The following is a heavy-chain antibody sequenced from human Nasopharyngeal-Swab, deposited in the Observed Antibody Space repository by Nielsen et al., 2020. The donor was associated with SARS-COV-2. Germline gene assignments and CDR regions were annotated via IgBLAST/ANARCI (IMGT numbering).Heavy chain of an antibody. Sequence: GGSLRLSCVASGVIFSKYWMHWVRQAPGKGLEWVSAISRTYSTYYADSVRGRFTVSRDNSKNTLYLQMSSLRAEDTAVYYCAKGTGMTYRAIDYWGQGTLVTASS. CDR3: AKGTGMTYRAIDY. D-gene: IGHD1-14*01. J-gene: IGHJ4*02. V-gene: IGHV3-23*01. CDR2: ISRTYST. CDR1: GVIFSKYW.